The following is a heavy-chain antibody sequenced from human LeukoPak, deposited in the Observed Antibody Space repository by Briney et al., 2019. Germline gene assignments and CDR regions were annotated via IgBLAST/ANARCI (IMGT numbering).Heavy chain of an antibody. CDR1: GFTLSSYE. Sequence: GGSLRLSCTVSGFTLSSYEMSWIRQAPGKGVEWVSSIDYSGGSSYYADSVKGRFTISRDNAKNTLYLQMNSLRAEDTAVYYCARDQLYCSGGFCYHDYWGQGTLVTVSS. D-gene: IGHD2-15*01. CDR3: ARDQLYCSGGFCYHDY. J-gene: IGHJ4*02. CDR2: IDYSGGSS. V-gene: IGHV3-23*01.